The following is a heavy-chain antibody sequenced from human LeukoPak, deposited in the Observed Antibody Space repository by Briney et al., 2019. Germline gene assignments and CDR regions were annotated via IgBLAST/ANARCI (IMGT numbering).Heavy chain of an antibody. CDR1: GFTFRDYY. V-gene: IGHV3-11*06. CDR2: ISSSSSYI. D-gene: IGHD2-15*01. CDR3: ANYCSGGSCNGGY. J-gene: IGHJ4*02. Sequence: GGSLRLSCVASGFTFRDYYMSWIRRAPGKGLEWVSSISSSSSYIYYADSVKGRFTISRDNAKNSLYLQMNSLRAEDTAVYYCANYCSGGSCNGGYWGQGTLVTV.